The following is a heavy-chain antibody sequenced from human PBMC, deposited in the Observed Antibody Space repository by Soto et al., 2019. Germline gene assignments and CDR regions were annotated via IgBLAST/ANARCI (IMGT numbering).Heavy chain of an antibody. Sequence: SETLSRTCTVSGGSISSYYWSWIRQPPGKGLEWIGYIYYSGSTNYNPSLKSRVTISVDTSKNQFSLKLSSVTAADTAVYYCARWGVGATEGYFDYWGQGTLVTVS. CDR3: ARWGVGATEGYFDY. CDR1: GGSISSYY. J-gene: IGHJ4*02. CDR2: IYYSGST. D-gene: IGHD1-26*01. V-gene: IGHV4-59*01.